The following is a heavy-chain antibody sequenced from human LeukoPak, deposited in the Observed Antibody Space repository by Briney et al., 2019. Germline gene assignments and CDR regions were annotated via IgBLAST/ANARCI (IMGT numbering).Heavy chain of an antibody. V-gene: IGHV3-48*03. CDR3: AREAYNWNYSSYYYYYYMDV. CDR1: GFSFSNYE. Sequence: PGGSLRLSCAASGFSFSNYEMNWVRQAPGKGLEWVSYIDRSGSTIHYEDSVKGRFTISRDNAKNSLYLQMNSLRAEDTALYYCAREAYNWNYSSYYYYYYMDVWGKGTTVTVSS. D-gene: IGHD1-7*01. J-gene: IGHJ6*03. CDR2: IDRSGSTI.